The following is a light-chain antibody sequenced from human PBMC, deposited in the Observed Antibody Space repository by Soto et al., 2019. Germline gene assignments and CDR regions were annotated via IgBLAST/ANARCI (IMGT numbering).Light chain of an antibody. CDR1: QSISSSY. Sequence: EIVLTQSPGTLSLSPGERATLSCRASQSISSSYLAWYQQKPGQAPRLLIYAASSSATGIPDRFSGSGSGTDFTLTISRLEPEYLAVYYCQQNGSSSYTFGQGTQLEIK. V-gene: IGKV3-20*01. CDR3: QQNGSSSYT. J-gene: IGKJ2*01. CDR2: AAS.